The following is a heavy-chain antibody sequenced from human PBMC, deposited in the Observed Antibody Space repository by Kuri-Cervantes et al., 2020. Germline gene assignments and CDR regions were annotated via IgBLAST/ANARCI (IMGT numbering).Heavy chain of an antibody. V-gene: IGHV4-59*01. Sequence: SETLSLTCSVSGGSINNYYWSWIRQSPGRGLEWIGYILYSGTTNYTPSLKGRVTISVDTSRNEFSLKLSSVTAADTAVYYCARAPGVHCSSTSCLAHFDYWGQGTLVTVSS. CDR2: ILYSGTT. CDR3: ARAPGVHCSSTSCLAHFDY. J-gene: IGHJ4*02. D-gene: IGHD2-2*01. CDR1: GGSINNYY.